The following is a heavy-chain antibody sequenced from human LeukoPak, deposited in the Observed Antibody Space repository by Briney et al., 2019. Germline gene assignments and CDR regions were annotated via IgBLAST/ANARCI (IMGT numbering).Heavy chain of an antibody. CDR2: IDHSGST. Sequence: SETLSLTCTVSGYSISSGYYWGWIRQPPGKGLEWTGSIDHSGSTYYNPSLKSRITISVDTSKNQFSLKLSSVTAADTAVYYCAKSDGYGLIDYWGQGTLVTVSS. CDR1: GYSISSGYY. J-gene: IGHJ4*01. D-gene: IGHD2-21*02. CDR3: AKSDGYGLIDY. V-gene: IGHV4-38-2*02.